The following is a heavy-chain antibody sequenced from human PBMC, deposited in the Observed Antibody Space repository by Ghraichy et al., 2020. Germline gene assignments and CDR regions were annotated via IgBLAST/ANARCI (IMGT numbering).Heavy chain of an antibody. V-gene: IGHV3-66*01. Sequence: GGSLRLSCAASGFTVSSNYMSWVRQAPGKGLEWVSVIYSGGSTYYADSVKGRFTISRDNSKNTLYLQMNSLRAEDTAVYYCARDPAVAGSFDYWGQGTLVTVSS. J-gene: IGHJ4*02. CDR3: ARDPAVAGSFDY. CDR1: GFTVSSNY. CDR2: IYSGGST. D-gene: IGHD6-19*01.